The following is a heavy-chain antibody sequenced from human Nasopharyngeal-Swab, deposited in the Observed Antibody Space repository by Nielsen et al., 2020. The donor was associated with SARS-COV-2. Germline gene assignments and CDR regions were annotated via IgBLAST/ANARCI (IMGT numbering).Heavy chain of an antibody. CDR2: IYYNGNT. Sequence: SDTLSLTCTVSGDSIAYSTFYWGWMRQPPGKWLEWIGNIYYNGNTSPNPSLKSRLTISVDKSKNQFSLQLSSVTASDTAVYYCVRSSSWYYFDYWAQGTQVTVSS. CDR3: VRSSSWYYFDY. V-gene: IGHV4-39*01. D-gene: IGHD6-13*01. CDR1: GDSIAYSTFY. J-gene: IGHJ4*02.